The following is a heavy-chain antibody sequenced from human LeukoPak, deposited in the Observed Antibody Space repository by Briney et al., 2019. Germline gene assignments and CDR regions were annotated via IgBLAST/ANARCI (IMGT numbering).Heavy chain of an antibody. CDR2: INHSGST. CDR3: AREHYYDSSGYSNY. D-gene: IGHD3-22*01. V-gene: IGHV4-34*01. J-gene: IGHJ4*02. CDR1: GGSFSGYY. Sequence: ETLSLTCAVYGGSFSGYYWSWIRQPPGEGLEWIGEINHSGSTNYNPSLKSRVTISVDTSKDQFSLKLSSVTAADTAVYYCAREHYYDSSGYSNYWGQGTLVTVSS.